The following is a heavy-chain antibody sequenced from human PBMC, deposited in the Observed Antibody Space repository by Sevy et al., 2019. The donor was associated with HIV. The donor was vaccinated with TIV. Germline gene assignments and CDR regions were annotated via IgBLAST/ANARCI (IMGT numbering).Heavy chain of an antibody. J-gene: IGHJ5*02. CDR2: ISGSGGST. D-gene: IGHD6-19*01. Sequence: GESLKISCAASGFTFSSYAMSWVRQAPGKGLEWVSAISGSGGSTYYADSVKGRFTISRDNSKNTLYLQMNSLRAEDTAVYYCAKDTWGSGWSSWGQGTLVTVSS. V-gene: IGHV3-23*01. CDR1: GFTFSSYA. CDR3: AKDTWGSGWSS.